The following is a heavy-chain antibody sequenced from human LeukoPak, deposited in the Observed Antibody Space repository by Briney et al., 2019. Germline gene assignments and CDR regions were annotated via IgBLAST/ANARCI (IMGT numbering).Heavy chain of an antibody. Sequence: ASVNVSCKASGYNFTSDAMHWVRQASGQRLEGMGWINPGNGNTKYSQKFQGRVTISRDTSASTAYMELSSLTSEDTAVCYCARVLGVWGSYRYTIDYWGQGTLVTVSS. V-gene: IGHV1-3*01. CDR3: ARVLGVWGSYRYTIDY. D-gene: IGHD3-16*02. CDR1: GYNFTSDA. J-gene: IGHJ4*02. CDR2: INPGNGNT.